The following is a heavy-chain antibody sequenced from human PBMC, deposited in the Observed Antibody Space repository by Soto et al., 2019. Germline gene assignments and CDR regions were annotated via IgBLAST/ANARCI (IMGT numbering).Heavy chain of an antibody. J-gene: IGHJ4*02. V-gene: IGHV4-61*01. D-gene: IGHD3-22*01. CDR1: GGSVSSGSYY. CDR3: ARAERYYYDSSGGVDY. CDR2: IYYSGST. Sequence: SETLSLTCTVSGGSVSSGSYYWSWIRQPPGKGLEWIGYIYYSGSTNYNPSLKSRVTISVDTSKNQFSLKLSSVTAADTAVYYCARAERYYYDSSGGVDYWGQGTLVTVS.